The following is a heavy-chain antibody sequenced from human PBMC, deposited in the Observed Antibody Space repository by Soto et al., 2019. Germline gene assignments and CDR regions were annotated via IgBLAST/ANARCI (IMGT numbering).Heavy chain of an antibody. Sequence: ASVKVSCKASGYAFTSYAMHWVRQAPGQRLEWMGWINAGNGNTKYSQKFQGRVTITRDTSASTAYMELSSLRSEDTAVYYCASASCSTSCSSSIDYWGQGTLVTVSS. CDR1: GYAFTSYA. D-gene: IGHD2-2*01. CDR2: INAGNGNT. V-gene: IGHV1-3*01. J-gene: IGHJ4*02. CDR3: ASASCSTSCSSSIDY.